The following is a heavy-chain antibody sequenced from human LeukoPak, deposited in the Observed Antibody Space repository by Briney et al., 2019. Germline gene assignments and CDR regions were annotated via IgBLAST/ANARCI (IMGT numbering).Heavy chain of an antibody. V-gene: IGHV4-34*01. Sequence: SETLSLTCAVYGGSFSGYYWSWIRQPPGKGLEWIGEINHSGSTNYNPSLKSQVTISVDTSKNQFSLKLTSVSAADTAVYFCARAANAWFYFDYWGQGTLVTVSS. J-gene: IGHJ4*02. D-gene: IGHD3-9*01. CDR1: GGSFSGYY. CDR3: ARAANAWFYFDY. CDR2: INHSGST.